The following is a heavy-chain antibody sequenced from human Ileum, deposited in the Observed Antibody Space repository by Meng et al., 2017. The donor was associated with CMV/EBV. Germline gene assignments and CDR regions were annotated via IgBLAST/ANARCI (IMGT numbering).Heavy chain of an antibody. Sequence: SGGSISSSSWWTWVRQPPGKGLEWIGEIYQSGSTNYNPSLKSRVTISVDKSKNQFSLSLTSVTAADTAVYYCARDDGLTASGTALDYWGRGTLVTVSS. J-gene: IGHJ4*02. D-gene: IGHD2-15*01. CDR1: GGSISSSSW. V-gene: IGHV4-4*02. CDR3: ARDDGLTASGTALDY. CDR2: IYQSGST.